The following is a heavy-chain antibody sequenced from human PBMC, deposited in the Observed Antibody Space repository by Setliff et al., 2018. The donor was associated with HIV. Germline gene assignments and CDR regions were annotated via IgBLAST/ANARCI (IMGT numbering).Heavy chain of an antibody. CDR3: VRGDRYYGSGGDYVGGWYYFDS. CDR2: IYYNGNAY. Sequence: SETLSLTCTVSGGSISSANYYWSWIRQPPGKGLEWIGYIYYNGNAYYYNPSLKSRVTISVDMSNTQIFLSLTSVTAADTAVYYCVRGDRYYGSGGDYVGGWYYFDSWGQGTLVTVSS. D-gene: IGHD3-10*01. V-gene: IGHV4-61*01. CDR1: GGSISSANYY. J-gene: IGHJ4*02.